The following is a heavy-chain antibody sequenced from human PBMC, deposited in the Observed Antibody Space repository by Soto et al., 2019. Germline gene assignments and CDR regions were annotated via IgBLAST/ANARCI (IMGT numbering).Heavy chain of an antibody. V-gene: IGHV1-2*04. CDR3: ARGSITIFGVAPLGY. J-gene: IGHJ4*02. Sequence: QVQLVQSGAEVKKPGASVKVSCKASGYTFTGYYMHWVRQAPGQGLEWMGWINPNSGGTNYAQKCQGWVTMTRDTSISTAYMELSRLRSDDTAVYYCARGSITIFGVAPLGYWGQGTLVTVSS. CDR1: GYTFTGYY. D-gene: IGHD3-3*01. CDR2: INPNSGGT.